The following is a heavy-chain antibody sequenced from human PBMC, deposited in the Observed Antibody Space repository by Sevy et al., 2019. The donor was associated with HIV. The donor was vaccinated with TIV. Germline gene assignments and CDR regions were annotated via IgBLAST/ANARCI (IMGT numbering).Heavy chain of an antibody. CDR2: ISGSGDST. CDR1: GFTFSNYA. V-gene: IGHV3-23*01. CDR3: AKVVVSAEIDPFYYYAYGMDV. D-gene: IGHD2-15*01. J-gene: IGHJ6*02. Sequence: GGSLRLSCAASGFTFSNYAINWVRQAPGKGLEWVSRISGSGDSTFYAHSVKGRFTISRDNSKNTLHLQMNSLRVEDTAVYYCAKVVVSAEIDPFYYYAYGMDVWGQGTTVTVSS.